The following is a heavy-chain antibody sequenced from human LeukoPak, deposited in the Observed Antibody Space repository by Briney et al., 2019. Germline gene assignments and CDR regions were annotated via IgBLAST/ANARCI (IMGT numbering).Heavy chain of an antibody. J-gene: IGHJ5*02. V-gene: IGHV4-59*01. Sequence: SSETLSLTCTVSGGSISSYYWSWIRQPPGKGLEGIGSIYYSGSTNYNPSLNSPVTPSVDTSKNQFSPYLGSVTAAGTAPSYCARELAARQFWFDLWGQGALVTVSS. CDR3: ARELAARQFWFDL. CDR2: IYYSGST. CDR1: GGSISSYY. D-gene: IGHD6-6*01.